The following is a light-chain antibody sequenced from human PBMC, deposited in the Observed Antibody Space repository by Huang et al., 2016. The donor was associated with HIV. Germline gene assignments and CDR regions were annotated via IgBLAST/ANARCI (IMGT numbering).Light chain of an antibody. Sequence: EIVVTQSPAPLSVSPGETATLSCRASEGVSRNLDGYQQKPGQAPRPLIYGASTRATGIPARFSGSGSEKEFALTSRSLQLEDFALYYCQYDNKWPPTWTFGQGTKVEI. V-gene: IGKV3-15*01. CDR1: EGVSRN. CDR2: GAS. CDR3: QYDNKWPPTWT. J-gene: IGKJ1*01.